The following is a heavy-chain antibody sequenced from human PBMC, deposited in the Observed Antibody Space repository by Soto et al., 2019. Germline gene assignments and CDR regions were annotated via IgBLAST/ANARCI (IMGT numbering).Heavy chain of an antibody. CDR3: ARAWTATAGWANWFDR. CDR2: IHYCGST. D-gene: IGHD6-13*01. CDR1: GGSISGEGYY. Sequence: QVQLQESGPGLVEPSPTLSLTCTVSGGSISGEGYYWSWIRPYSGRGLEWIGYIHYCGSTYSNPSLKSGVTISVDTSKTQFFLKLTSVTAADTAVYYCARAWTATAGWANWFDRWGQGTLVTVSS. V-gene: IGHV4-31*03. J-gene: IGHJ5*02.